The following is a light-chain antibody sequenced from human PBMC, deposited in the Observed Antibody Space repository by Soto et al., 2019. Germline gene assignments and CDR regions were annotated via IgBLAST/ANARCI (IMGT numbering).Light chain of an antibody. Sequence: DIVLTQSPGTLSLSPGERATLSCRASQSVSSNYLAWYQQXPGXXPXXXXXSXSSRATGIPDRFSGSGSGTDFTLTINRLEPEDFAVYYCQQYGSSPRTVGQVTKVAIK. V-gene: IGKV3-20*01. CDR2: SXS. J-gene: IGKJ1*01. CDR1: QSVSSNY. CDR3: QQYGSSPRT.